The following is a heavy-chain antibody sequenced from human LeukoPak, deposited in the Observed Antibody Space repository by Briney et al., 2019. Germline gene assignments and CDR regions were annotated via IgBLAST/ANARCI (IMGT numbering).Heavy chain of an antibody. D-gene: IGHD2-15*01. CDR1: GFTFTGYY. J-gene: IGHJ5*02. V-gene: IGHV1-2*02. CDR2: INGNSGGT. Sequence: ASVKVSCTASGFTFTGYYMHWVRQAPGQGLEWMGWINGNSGGTNYAQKFQGRVTMTRDTSISTAYMELSRLRSDDTAVYYCARSGYCSGGSCYNNWFDPWGQGTLVTVSS. CDR3: ARSGYCSGGSCYNNWFDP.